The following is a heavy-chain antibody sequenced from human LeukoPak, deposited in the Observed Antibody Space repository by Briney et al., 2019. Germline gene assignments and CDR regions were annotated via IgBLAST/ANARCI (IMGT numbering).Heavy chain of an antibody. CDR1: GYTFTSYG. J-gene: IGHJ6*04. CDR3: ARDRGYDFWSGYYEGRLDV. Sequence: GASVKVSCKASGYTFTSYGISWVRQAPGQGLEWMGWISAYNGNTNYAQKLQGRVTMTTDTSTSTAYMELRSLRSDDTAVYYCARDRGYDFWSGYYEGRLDVWGKGTTVTVSS. CDR2: ISAYNGNT. D-gene: IGHD3-3*01. V-gene: IGHV1-18*01.